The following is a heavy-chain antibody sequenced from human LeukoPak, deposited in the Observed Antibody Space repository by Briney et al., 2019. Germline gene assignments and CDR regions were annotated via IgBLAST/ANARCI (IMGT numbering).Heavy chain of an antibody. CDR3: AREGPPGLGAVAFDY. J-gene: IGHJ4*02. Sequence: SVKASCKASGGTFSSYAISWVRQAPGQGLEWMGGIIPIFGTANYAQKFQGRVTITADESTSTAYMELSSLRSEDTAVYYCAREGPPGLGAVAFDYWGQGTLVTVSS. CDR2: IIPIFGTA. D-gene: IGHD6-19*01. V-gene: IGHV1-69*13. CDR1: GGTFSSYA.